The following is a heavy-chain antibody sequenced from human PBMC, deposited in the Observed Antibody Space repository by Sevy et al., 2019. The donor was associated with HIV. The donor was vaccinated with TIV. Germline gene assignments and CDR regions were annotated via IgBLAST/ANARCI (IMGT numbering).Heavy chain of an antibody. V-gene: IGHV1-18*01. J-gene: IGHJ4*02. CDR1: GYTFTSYG. D-gene: IGHD6-13*01. CDR3: AGDEAIAAAGYIDY. Sequence: ASVKVSCKASGYTFTSYGISWVRQAPGQGLEWMGWISAYNGNTNYAQKLQGRVTMTTDTSTSTAYMELRSLRSDDTAVYYCAGDEAIAAAGYIDYWGQGTLVTVSS. CDR2: ISAYNGNT.